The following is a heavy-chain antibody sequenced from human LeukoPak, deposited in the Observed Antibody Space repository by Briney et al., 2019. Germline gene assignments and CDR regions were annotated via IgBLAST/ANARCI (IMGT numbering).Heavy chain of an antibody. Sequence: GGSLRLSCAASGFTFSRYWMTWVRQAPGKGLEWVSGINWNGGSTGYVDSVKGRFTISRDNAKNSLYLQMNSLRAEDTALYSCARFNGDYYRIDYWGQGTLVTVSS. J-gene: IGHJ4*02. CDR3: ARFNGDYYRIDY. V-gene: IGHV3-20*04. CDR1: GFTFSRYW. CDR2: INWNGGST. D-gene: IGHD4-17*01.